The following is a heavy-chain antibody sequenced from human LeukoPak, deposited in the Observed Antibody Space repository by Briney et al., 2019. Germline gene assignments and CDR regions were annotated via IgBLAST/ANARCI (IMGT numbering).Heavy chain of an antibody. D-gene: IGHD6-6*01. CDR2: IKLDGSEE. J-gene: IGHJ4*02. Sequence: GGSLRLSCVASGFTFGKYWMSWVRQAPGKGLEWVANIKLDGSEENYVDSVKGRFTISRDNTKNSLYLQMNSLRAEDTAVYYCAREYSSSSDYWGQGTLVTVSS. CDR1: GFTFGKYW. V-gene: IGHV3-7*01. CDR3: AREYSSSSDY.